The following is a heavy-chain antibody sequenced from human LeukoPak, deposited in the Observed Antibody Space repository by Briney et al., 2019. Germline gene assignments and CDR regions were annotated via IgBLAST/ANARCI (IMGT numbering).Heavy chain of an antibody. V-gene: IGHV4-39*01. CDR2: IFYSGSA. CDR3: ARQGGTLNWFDP. J-gene: IGHJ5*02. D-gene: IGHD1-7*01. CDR1: GGSISSSSYY. Sequence: SETLSLTCTVSGGSISSSSYYWGWIRQPPGKGLEWIGSIFYSGSAYYNPSLKSRVAISVDTSKNQFSLKLSSVTAADTAVYYCARQGGTLNWFDPWGQGTLVTVSS.